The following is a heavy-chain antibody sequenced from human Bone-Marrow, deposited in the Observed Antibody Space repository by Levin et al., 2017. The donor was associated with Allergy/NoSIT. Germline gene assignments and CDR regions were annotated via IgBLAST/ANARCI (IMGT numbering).Heavy chain of an antibody. D-gene: IGHD2-21*01. J-gene: IGHJ4*02. CDR1: GFNFDDTA. CDR3: ATVGLWLNHFDS. V-gene: IGHV3-9*01. CDR2: ITWNSGSR. Sequence: GGSLRLSCAASGFNFDDTAMHWVRQAPGKGLEWVSGITWNSGSRNYADSVKGRFTISRDNAKKSLYLQMNSLRTEDTALYYCATVGLWLNHFDSWGQGTQVAVSS.